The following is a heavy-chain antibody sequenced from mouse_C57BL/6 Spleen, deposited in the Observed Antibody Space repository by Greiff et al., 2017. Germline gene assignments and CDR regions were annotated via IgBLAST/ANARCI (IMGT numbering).Heavy chain of an antibody. CDR2: IYPGSGNT. CDR1: GYSFTSYY. D-gene: IGHD1-1*01. Sequence: QVQLQQSGPELVKPGASVKLSCKASGYSFTSYYIHWVKQRPGQGLEWIGWIYPGSGNTKYNEKFKGKATLTADTSSSTAYMQLSSLTSEDSAVYYCARYDTTVVARGYWGQGTTLTVSS. J-gene: IGHJ2*01. V-gene: IGHV1-66*01. CDR3: ARYDTTVVARGY.